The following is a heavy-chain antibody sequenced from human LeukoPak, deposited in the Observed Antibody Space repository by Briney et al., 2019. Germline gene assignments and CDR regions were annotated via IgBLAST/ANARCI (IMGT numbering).Heavy chain of an antibody. CDR1: GYTFTGYY. V-gene: IGHV1-2*02. Sequence: ASVKVSCKASGYTFTGYYMHWVRQAPGQGLEWMAWINPNSGGTYYAQNFHDRITMTRDTSISTAYMELSRLRSDDTAIYYCARANALYCSSTSCQFHYWGQGTLVTVSS. D-gene: IGHD2-2*01. J-gene: IGHJ4*02. CDR3: ARANALYCSSTSCQFHY. CDR2: INPNSGGT.